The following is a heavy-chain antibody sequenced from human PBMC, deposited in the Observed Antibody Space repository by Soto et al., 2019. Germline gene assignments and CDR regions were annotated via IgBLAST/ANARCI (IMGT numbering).Heavy chain of an antibody. CDR2: LYSGGST. J-gene: IGHJ4*02. V-gene: IGHV3-53*01. Sequence: GGSLRLSCAASGFSVSSNYMTWVRQAPGKGLEWVSVLYSGGSTYYADPVKGRFTISRDNSKNTVYLQMNSLRVEDTAVYYCARVGLSGAIGNSLNLWGQGTLVTVSS. CDR1: GFSVSSNY. D-gene: IGHD1-7*01. CDR3: ARVGLSGAIGNSLNL.